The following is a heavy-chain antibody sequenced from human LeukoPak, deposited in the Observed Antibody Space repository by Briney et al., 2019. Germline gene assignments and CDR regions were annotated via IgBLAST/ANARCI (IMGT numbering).Heavy chain of an antibody. Sequence: PSETLSLTCTVSGGSISGSSYYWGWIRQPPGKGLEWIGNIYYTGITYDNPSLKSRVTISVDTSKNQFSLKLRSVTAAGTAVYYCARKLTVVDYWGQGTLVTVSS. J-gene: IGHJ4*02. CDR3: ARKLTVVDY. CDR2: IYYTGIT. D-gene: IGHD3-9*01. CDR1: GGSISGSSYY. V-gene: IGHV4-39*01.